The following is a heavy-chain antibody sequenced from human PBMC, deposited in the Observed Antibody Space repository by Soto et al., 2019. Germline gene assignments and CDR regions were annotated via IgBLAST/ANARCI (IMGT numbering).Heavy chain of an antibody. CDR2: ISNSGST. Sequence: SETLSLTCTVSGGSVTSDEDYWTWIRQSPGKGLEWIGYISNSGSTGYNPTLKTRLSMPVDRSKNQFTLRLTSVTAADTAVYFCATESGSTYGYFDHWGQGTKVT. D-gene: IGHD5-18*01. J-gene: IGHJ4*02. V-gene: IGHV4-30-4*01. CDR3: ATESGSTYGYFDH. CDR1: GGSVTSDEDY.